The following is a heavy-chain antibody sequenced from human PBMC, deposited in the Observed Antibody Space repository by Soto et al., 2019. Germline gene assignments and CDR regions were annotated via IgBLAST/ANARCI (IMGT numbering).Heavy chain of an antibody. CDR3: ARDFPDSRRYHNWCQR. CDR2: ISAYNGKK. D-gene: IGHD3-22*01. V-gene: IGHV1-18*01. CDR1: GYTFTSYG. J-gene: IGHJ5*01. Sequence: ASVNLSCKASGYTFTSYGISWVRQAPGQGLEWMGWISAYNGKKNYAQKLKGRVTMTTDTSTSTAYMELRSMRSDDTAVYYCARDFPDSRRYHNWCQRWGKGTLLTVST.